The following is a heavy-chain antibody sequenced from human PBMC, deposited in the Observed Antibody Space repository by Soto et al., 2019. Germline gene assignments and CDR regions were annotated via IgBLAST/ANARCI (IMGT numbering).Heavy chain of an antibody. D-gene: IGHD3-10*01. Sequence: ESGGGVVQPGRSLRLSCAASGLTLSRFAMHWFRQAPGKGLEWVAVIGYDGRNKDYADSVKGRFTIARDNSKNTLYLQMNSLRPEDTAVYYCARDPVNYYGSWTYGMDVWGQGTTVTVSS. V-gene: IGHV3-30*04. CDR1: GLTLSRFA. J-gene: IGHJ6*02. CDR2: IGYDGRNK. CDR3: ARDPVNYYGSWTYGMDV.